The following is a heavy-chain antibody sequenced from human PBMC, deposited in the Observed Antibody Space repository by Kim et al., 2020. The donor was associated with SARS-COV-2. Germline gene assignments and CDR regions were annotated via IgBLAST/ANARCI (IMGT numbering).Heavy chain of an antibody. CDR1: GGSISSYY. CDR2: IYYSGIT. V-gene: IGHV4-59*01. D-gene: IGHD6-19*01. J-gene: IGHJ6*01. CDR3: ARDQKLSQYGSGWYHYYDG. Sequence: SETLSLTCTVSGGSISSYYCSWIRQPPGKGLEWIGYIYYSGITNYNPSLKSRVTISVDTSKNQFSLKLISVTAADTAVYYGARDQKLSQYGSGWYHYYDG.